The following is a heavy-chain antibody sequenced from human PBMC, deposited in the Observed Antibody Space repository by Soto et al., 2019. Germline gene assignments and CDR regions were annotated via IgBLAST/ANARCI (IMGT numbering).Heavy chain of an antibody. CDR3: ASNGASFDYGDYDSAY. Sequence: LSLTCTVSGGSISSSSYYWGWIRQPPGKGLEWIGSIYYSGSTYYNPSLKSRVTISVDTSKNQFSLKLSSVTAADTAVYYCASNGASFDYGDYDSAYWGQGTLVTVSS. D-gene: IGHD4-17*01. V-gene: IGHV4-39*01. CDR2: IYYSGST. J-gene: IGHJ4*02. CDR1: GGSISSSSYY.